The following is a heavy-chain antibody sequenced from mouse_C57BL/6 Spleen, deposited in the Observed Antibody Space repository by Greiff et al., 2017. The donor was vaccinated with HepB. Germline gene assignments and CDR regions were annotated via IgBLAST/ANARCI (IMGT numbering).Heavy chain of an antibody. Sequence: VQLKESVAELVRPGASVKLSCTASGFNIKNTYMHWVKQRPEQGLEWIGRIDPANGNTKYAPKFQGKATITADTSSNTAYLQLSSLTSEDTAIYYCAPLIYYDYEDAMDYWGQGTSVTVSS. CDR1: GFNIKNTY. D-gene: IGHD2-4*01. V-gene: IGHV14-3*01. J-gene: IGHJ4*01. CDR2: IDPANGNT. CDR3: APLIYYDYEDAMDY.